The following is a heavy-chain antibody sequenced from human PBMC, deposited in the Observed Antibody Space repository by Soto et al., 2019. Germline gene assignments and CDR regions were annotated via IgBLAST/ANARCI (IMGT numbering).Heavy chain of an antibody. Sequence: PGGSLRLSCAASGFTFSSYEMNWVRQAPGKGLEWVSYISSSGSTIYYADSVKGRFTISRDNAKNSLYLQMNSLRAEDTAVYYCARVRATTNWFDPWGQGTLVTVSS. J-gene: IGHJ5*02. D-gene: IGHD5-12*01. CDR3: ARVRATTNWFDP. CDR1: GFTFSSYE. CDR2: ISSSGSTI. V-gene: IGHV3-48*03.